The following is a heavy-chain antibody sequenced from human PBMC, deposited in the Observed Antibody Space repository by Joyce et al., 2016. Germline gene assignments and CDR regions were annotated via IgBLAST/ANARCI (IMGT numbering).Heavy chain of an antibody. V-gene: IGHV3-23*01. CDR3: AKEMTAKGTPYFED. D-gene: IGHD5-18*01. J-gene: IGHJ1*01. CDR2: IRGDKDKA. CDR1: GFTFTSYA. Sequence: EVQLLESGGGLVQPGGSLRLSCTASGFTFTSYAMSWVRQAPGKGLEWVSGIRGDKDKAYYPDSMKGRFTISRDNSKNTLYLQMTSLRVEDTAIYYCAKEMTAKGTPYFEDWGQGTLVTVSS.